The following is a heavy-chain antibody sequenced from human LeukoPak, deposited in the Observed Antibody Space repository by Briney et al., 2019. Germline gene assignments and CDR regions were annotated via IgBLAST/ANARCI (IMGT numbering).Heavy chain of an antibody. D-gene: IGHD1-26*01. CDR2: IIPIFGTT. Sequence: SVKVSCKASGYTFTGYYMHWVRQAPGQGLEWMGGIIPIFGTTNYAQKFQGRVTITTDESTSTAYMELSSLRSEDTAVYYCARGSISGSYSQFDYWGQGTLVTVSS. J-gene: IGHJ4*02. CDR1: GYTFTGYY. V-gene: IGHV1-69*05. CDR3: ARGSISGSYSQFDY.